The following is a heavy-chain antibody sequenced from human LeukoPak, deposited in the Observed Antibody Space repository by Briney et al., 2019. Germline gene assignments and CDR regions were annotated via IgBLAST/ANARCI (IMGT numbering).Heavy chain of an antibody. CDR2: ITPIFGTA. J-gene: IGHJ4*02. V-gene: IGHV1-69*13. Sequence: ASVKVSCKASGGTFSSYAISWVRQAPGQGLEWMGGITPIFGTANYAQKFQGRVTITADESTSTAYMELSSLRSEDTAVYYCATDYGDYYFDYWGQGTLVTVSS. D-gene: IGHD4-17*01. CDR1: GGTFSSYA. CDR3: ATDYGDYYFDY.